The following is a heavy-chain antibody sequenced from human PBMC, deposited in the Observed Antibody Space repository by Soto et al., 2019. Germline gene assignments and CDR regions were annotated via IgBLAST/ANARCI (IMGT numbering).Heavy chain of an antibody. CDR3: ARGITLPTPLDY. D-gene: IGHD1-20*01. CDR1: GYTFTSYA. Sequence: QVQLVQSGAEEKKPGASVKVSCKASGYTFTSYAMHWVRQAPRQRLEWMGWINAGNGNTKYPQKLQGRVTITRDTSASTAYMELSSLRSEDTAVYYCARGITLPTPLDYWGQGTLVTVSS. CDR2: INAGNGNT. J-gene: IGHJ4*02. V-gene: IGHV1-3*05.